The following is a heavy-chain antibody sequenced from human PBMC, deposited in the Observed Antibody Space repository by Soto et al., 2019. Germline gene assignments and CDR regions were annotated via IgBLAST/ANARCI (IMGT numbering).Heavy chain of an antibody. V-gene: IGHV6-1*01. Sequence: SQTLSLTCAISGDSVSSNSAAWNLIRQSPSRGLEWLGRTYYRSKWYNDYAVSVKSRITINPDTSKNQFSLQLNSVTPEDTAVYYCARGNYIAAAGNWFDPWGQGTLVTVSS. J-gene: IGHJ5*02. CDR3: ARGNYIAAAGNWFDP. D-gene: IGHD6-13*01. CDR2: TYYRSKWYN. CDR1: GDSVSSNSAA.